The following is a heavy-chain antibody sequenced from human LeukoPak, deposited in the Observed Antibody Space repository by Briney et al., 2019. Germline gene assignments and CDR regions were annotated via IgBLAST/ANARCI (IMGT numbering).Heavy chain of an antibody. CDR3: ARNFSSGWFDY. CDR1: GVSISSSNYY. Sequence: PSETLSLTCTVSGVSISSSNYYWGWIRQPPGKGLEWIGSIYYSGSTSYNPSLKSRVTISVDTSKNQFSLKVSSVTAADTAVYYCARNFSSGWFDYWGQGTLVTVSS. V-gene: IGHV4-39*07. J-gene: IGHJ4*02. CDR2: IYYSGST. D-gene: IGHD6-19*01.